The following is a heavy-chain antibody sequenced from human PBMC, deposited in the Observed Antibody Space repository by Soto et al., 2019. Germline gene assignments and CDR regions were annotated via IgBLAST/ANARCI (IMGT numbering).Heavy chain of an antibody. J-gene: IGHJ5*02. CDR2: IYYSGST. D-gene: IGHD3-16*02. V-gene: IGHV4-31*03. CDR3: ARACYDYVWGSYRYYNWFDP. CDR1: GGSISSGGYY. Sequence: SETLSLTCTVSGGSISSGGYYWSWIRQHPGKGLEWIGYIYYSGSTYYNPSLKSRVTISVDTSKNQFSLKLSSVTAADTAVYYCARACYDYVWGSYRYYNWFDPWGQGTLVTVSS.